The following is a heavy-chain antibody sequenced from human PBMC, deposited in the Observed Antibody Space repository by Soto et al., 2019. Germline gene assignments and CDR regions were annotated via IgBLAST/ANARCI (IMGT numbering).Heavy chain of an antibody. D-gene: IGHD6-6*01. CDR2: IYPGDSDT. V-gene: IGHV5-51*01. Sequence: GESLKISCKGSGYSFTSYWIGWVRQMPGKGLEWRGIIYPGDSDTRNSPSLQGQGTISDDKSISTAYLQWSSLKASDTAMYYCARRGGVEDSSSGLLDDYCYGMDFWGLWSTVTGS. CDR1: GYSFTSYW. CDR3: ARRGGVEDSSSGLLDDYCYGMDF. J-gene: IGHJ6*02.